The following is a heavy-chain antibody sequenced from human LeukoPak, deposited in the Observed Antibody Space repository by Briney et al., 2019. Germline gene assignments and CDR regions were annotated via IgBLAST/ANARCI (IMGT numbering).Heavy chain of an antibody. D-gene: IGHD6-13*01. CDR1: GGTFSSYA. V-gene: IGHV1-69*13. CDR3: ALPSSSWYPRKNYYFDY. J-gene: IGHJ4*02. CDR2: IIPIFGTA. Sequence: GASVKVSCKASGGTFSSYAISWVRQAPGQGLEWMGGIIPIFGTANYAQKFQGRVTITADESTSTAYMELSSLRSEDTAVYYCALPSSSWYPRKNYYFDYWGQGTLVTVSS.